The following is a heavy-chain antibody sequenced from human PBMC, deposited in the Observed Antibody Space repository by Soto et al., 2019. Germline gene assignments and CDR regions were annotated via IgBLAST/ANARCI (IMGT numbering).Heavy chain of an antibody. CDR3: ANEEKAAPSHAFHV. CDR1: GFSFATYA. J-gene: IGHJ3*01. V-gene: IGHV3-30*18. Sequence: QVQLVESGGGVVQPGGSLTLSCAASGFSFATYAMHWVRQAPGQGLEWVAHISYDGTNKNFADSVKGRFNISRDNSKKTLWLQMNSLRLEDTAVYYCANEEKAAPSHAFHVWGQGALVTVSS. D-gene: IGHD6-13*01. CDR2: ISYDGTNK.